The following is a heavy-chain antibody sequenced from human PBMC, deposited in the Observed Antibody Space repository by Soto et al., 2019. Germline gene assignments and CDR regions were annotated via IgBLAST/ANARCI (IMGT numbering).Heavy chain of an antibody. V-gene: IGHV2-5*02. CDR2: IYWDDDK. D-gene: IGHD1-1*01. Sequence: QITLEESGPTVVKPTQTLTLTCTFSGFSLTTSGVGVAWIRQPPGKALEWLAVIYWDDDKRYSPSLRSRLAVTKDTSKNQVVLTLDNMDPVDTGRYFCAPTPRDIYNPLARTWYFDLWGRGTLVTVSP. J-gene: IGHJ2*01. CDR3: APTPRDIYNPLARTWYFDL. CDR1: GFSLTTSGVG.